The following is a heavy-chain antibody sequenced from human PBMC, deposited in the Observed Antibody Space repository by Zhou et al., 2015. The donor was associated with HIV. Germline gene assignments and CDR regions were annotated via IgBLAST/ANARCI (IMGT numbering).Heavy chain of an antibody. J-gene: IGHJ4*02. V-gene: IGHV3-23*01. D-gene: IGHD2-8*01. Sequence: EMQLLESGGSLVQPGGSLRLSCAAAGFAFSNYAMSWVRQAPGKGLEWVSTIIGTTGNTYYADSVKGRFTISRDNSKNTVYLQMDTLSAEDTAVYYCAKAGNVRYFDAWGQGTLVTVSS. CDR1: GFAFSNYA. CDR3: AKAGNVRYFDA. CDR2: IIGTTGNT.